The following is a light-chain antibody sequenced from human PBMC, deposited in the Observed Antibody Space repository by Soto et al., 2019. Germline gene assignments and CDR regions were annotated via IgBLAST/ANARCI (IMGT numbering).Light chain of an antibody. CDR3: GTWDSSLSAVV. Sequence: QSVLTQPPSVSAAPGQTVTISCSGSSSNIGNNNVSWYQQLPGTAPKLLIYENNKRPSGIPDRFSGSKSGTSATLRITGLQNGDDPDYYYGTWDSSLSAVVFGGGTKLTVL. CDR1: SSNIGNNN. V-gene: IGLV1-51*02. CDR2: ENN. J-gene: IGLJ2*01.